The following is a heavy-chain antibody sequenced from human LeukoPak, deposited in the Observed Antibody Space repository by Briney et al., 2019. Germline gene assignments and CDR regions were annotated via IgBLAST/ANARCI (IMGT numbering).Heavy chain of an antibody. D-gene: IGHD7-27*01. Sequence: SETLSLACTVSGGSITSYYWSWIRQSPGKGLEWIGYVYFSGSTSYNPSLKSRVTISVDTSKNQFSLKLISVTAADTAVYYCARGLGIYFDYWGQGTLVTVSS. CDR3: ARGLGIYFDY. CDR1: GGSITSYY. J-gene: IGHJ4*02. V-gene: IGHV4-59*08. CDR2: VYFSGST.